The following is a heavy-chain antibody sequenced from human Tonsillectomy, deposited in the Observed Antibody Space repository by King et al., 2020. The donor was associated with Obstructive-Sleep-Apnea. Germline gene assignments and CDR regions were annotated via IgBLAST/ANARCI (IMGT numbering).Heavy chain of an antibody. J-gene: IGHJ6*02. V-gene: IGHV3-30*18. CDR2: ISYDGSNT. Sequence: VQLVESGGGVVQPGRSLRLSCAASRFTFSNFGMHWVRQAPGKGLEWVAVISYDGSNTYYADSVKGRFTISRDNSKNTLYLQMNSLRAEDTAVYYCAKDLRIQLGFGMDVWGQGTTVTVSS. CDR1: RFTFSNFG. D-gene: IGHD5-18*01. CDR3: AKDLRIQLGFGMDV.